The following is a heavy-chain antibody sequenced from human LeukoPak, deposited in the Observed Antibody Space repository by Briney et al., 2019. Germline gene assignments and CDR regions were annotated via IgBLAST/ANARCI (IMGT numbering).Heavy chain of an antibody. CDR3: AREQVGASLYYYYYMDV. V-gene: IGHV4-59*12. J-gene: IGHJ6*03. CDR2: IYYSGST. D-gene: IGHD1-26*01. CDR1: GGSISTYY. Sequence: SETLSLTCTVSGGSISTYYWSWIRQPPGKGLEWIGYIYYSGSTNYNPSLKSRVTISVDTSKNQFSLNLSSVTAADTAVYYCAREQVGASLYYYYYMDVWGKGTTVTISS.